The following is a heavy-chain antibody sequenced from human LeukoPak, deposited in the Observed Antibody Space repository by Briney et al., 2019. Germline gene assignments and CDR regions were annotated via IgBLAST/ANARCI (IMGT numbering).Heavy chain of an antibody. J-gene: IGHJ4*02. D-gene: IGHD5-12*01. CDR2: INNDGTAT. V-gene: IGHV3-74*01. CDR1: GFSFSSYC. CDR3: ARDVGGWLRSNARYSDY. Sequence: PAESLTLSCAASGFSFSSYCMRWVRQAPGKGLVWVARINNDGTATVYAAFEKGRSTISRGPAKKSLWRQTTGPMADDTAVYACARDVGGWLRSNARYSDYWGQGTLVTVSS.